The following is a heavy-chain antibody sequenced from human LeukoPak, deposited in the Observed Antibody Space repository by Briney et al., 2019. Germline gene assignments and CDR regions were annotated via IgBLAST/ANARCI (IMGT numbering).Heavy chain of an antibody. CDR2: INHDGSST. V-gene: IGHV3-74*01. Sequence: GGSLRLSCATSGFTFSTFWMHWVRQAPGKGLVWVSRINHDGSSTNYADSVKGRFTISRDNAKNTLHLQMNSLRAEDTAVYYCVRDWGYDSSGYWQKYFDSWGQGTLVTVSS. CDR3: VRDWGYDSSGYWQKYFDS. D-gene: IGHD3-22*01. J-gene: IGHJ4*02. CDR1: GFTFSTFW.